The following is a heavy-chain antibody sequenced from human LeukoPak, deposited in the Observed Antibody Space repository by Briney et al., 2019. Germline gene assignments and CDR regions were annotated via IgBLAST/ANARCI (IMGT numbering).Heavy chain of an antibody. CDR1: GGSFSGYY. CDR3: ARGPWIQLWFGFFDY. J-gene: IGHJ4*02. V-gene: IGHV4-34*01. CDR2: INHSGST. D-gene: IGHD5-18*01. Sequence: SETLSLTCAVYGGSFSGYYWSWIRQPPGKGLEWIGEINHSGSTNYNPSLKSRVTISVDASKNQFSLKLSSVTAADTAVYYCARGPWIQLWFGFFDYWGQGTLVTVSS.